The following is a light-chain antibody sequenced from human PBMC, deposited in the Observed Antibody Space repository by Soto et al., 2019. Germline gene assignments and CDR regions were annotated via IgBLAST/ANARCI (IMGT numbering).Light chain of an antibody. V-gene: IGLV2-8*01. Sequence: QSALTQPPSASGSPGQSVTISCTGTSSDVGGYNYVSWYQQHPGKAPKLMIYEVSKRPSGVPDRFSGSKSGNTASLTVSGLQAEDEADYYCSSYAGSNILFGGGTQLTVL. J-gene: IGLJ2*01. CDR2: EVS. CDR1: SSDVGGYNY. CDR3: SSYAGSNIL.